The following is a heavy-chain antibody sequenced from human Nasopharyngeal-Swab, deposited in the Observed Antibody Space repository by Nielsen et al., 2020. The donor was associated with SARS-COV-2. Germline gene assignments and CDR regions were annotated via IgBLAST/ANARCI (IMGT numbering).Heavy chain of an antibody. Sequence: GSLSLSCAASGFTFSSYGMHWVRQAPGKGLEWVAVIWYDGSNKYYADSVKGRFTISRDNSKNTLYLQMNSLRAEDTAVYYCAREGIFGVVTGMDVWGKGTTVTVSS. CDR3: AREGIFGVVTGMDV. J-gene: IGHJ6*03. CDR2: IWYDGSNK. CDR1: GFTFSSYG. V-gene: IGHV3-33*01. D-gene: IGHD3-3*01.